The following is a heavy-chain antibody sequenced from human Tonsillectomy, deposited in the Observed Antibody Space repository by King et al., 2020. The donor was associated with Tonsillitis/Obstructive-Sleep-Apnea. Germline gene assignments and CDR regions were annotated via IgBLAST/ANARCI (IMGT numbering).Heavy chain of an antibody. V-gene: IGHV3-11*01. CDR1: GFTFSDYY. CDR3: ASVRVHYYYYYYMDV. Sequence: VQLVESGGGVVKPGGSLRLSCAASGFTFSDYYMSWIRQAPGKGLEWVSYISSSGSTIYYADSVKGRFTISRDNAKNSLYLQMNSLRAEDTAVYYCASVRVHYYYYYYMDVWGKGTTVTVSS. D-gene: IGHD2-8*01. J-gene: IGHJ6*03. CDR2: ISSSGSTI.